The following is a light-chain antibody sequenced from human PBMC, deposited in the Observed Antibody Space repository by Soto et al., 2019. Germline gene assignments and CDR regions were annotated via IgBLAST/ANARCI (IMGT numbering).Light chain of an antibody. CDR2: AAS. CDR3: QKYDSAPRT. V-gene: IGKV1-27*01. CDR1: QDISNY. J-gene: IGKJ1*01. Sequence: DIQMTQSPSSLSASVGDRVTITCRASQDISNYLAWYQQKPGKVPKHLIYAASTLQSGVPSRFSGSGSGTDFTLTISSLQPEDVATYYCQKYDSAPRTFGQGTKVEIK.